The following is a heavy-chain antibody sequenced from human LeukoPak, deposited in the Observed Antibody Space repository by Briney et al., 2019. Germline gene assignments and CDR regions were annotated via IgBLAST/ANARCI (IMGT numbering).Heavy chain of an antibody. J-gene: IGHJ6*02. Sequence: GGPLRLSCAASGFIFSKSWMSWVRQAPGKGLEWVANMNADGSQKDYVDSVKGRFTISRDNARNSLFLQMSSLRAEDTAVYYCATYTHWVAGDVWGQGTTVTVSS. CDR3: ATYTHWVAGDV. V-gene: IGHV3-7*01. D-gene: IGHD3-16*01. CDR1: GFIFSKSW. CDR2: MNADGSQK.